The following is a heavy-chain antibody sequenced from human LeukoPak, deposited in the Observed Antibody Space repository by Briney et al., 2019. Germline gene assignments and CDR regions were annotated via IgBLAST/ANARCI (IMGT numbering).Heavy chain of an antibody. V-gene: IGHV1-46*01. D-gene: IGHD5-12*01. CDR1: GYTFTSYY. Sequence: ASVKVSCTASGYTFTSYYMHWVRQAPGQGLEWMGIINPSGGSTSYAQKFQGRVTMTRDTSTSTVYMELSSLRSEDTAVYYCAMSPRGYSGYGLSFGNWFDPWGQGTLVTVSS. CDR3: AMSPRGYSGYGLSFGNWFDP. J-gene: IGHJ5*02. CDR2: INPSGGST.